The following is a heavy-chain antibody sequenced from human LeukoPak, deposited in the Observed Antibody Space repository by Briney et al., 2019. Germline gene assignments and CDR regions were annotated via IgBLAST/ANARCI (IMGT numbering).Heavy chain of an antibody. J-gene: IGHJ4*02. D-gene: IGHD2-15*01. CDR3: ARRSGSEGRDY. V-gene: IGHV1-18*01. CDR2: IRAYNGNT. Sequence: ASVKVSCKASGYTFTSDGISWVRQAPGQELEWMGWIRAYNGNTNYAQKLQGRVTMTTDTSTSTAYMELRSLRSDDTAVYYFARRSGSEGRDYWGQGTLVTVSS. CDR1: GYTFTSDG.